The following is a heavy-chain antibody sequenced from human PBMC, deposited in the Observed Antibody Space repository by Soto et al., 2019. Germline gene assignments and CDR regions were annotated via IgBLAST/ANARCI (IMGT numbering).Heavy chain of an antibody. CDR1: GASISNYY. CDR2: IHYNGNT. D-gene: IGHD2-2*01. Sequence: SETLSLTCTVSGASISNYYWSWVRQPPGKGLEWIAYIHYNGNTNYNPSLTSRVTMSLDTSKNQFSLKLLSVTAADTAVYYCASLPCQRSSQSCNSCCDFGQWGQGNLVTVS. CDR3: ASLPCQRSSQSCNSCCDFGQ. V-gene: IGHV4-59*01. J-gene: IGHJ4*02.